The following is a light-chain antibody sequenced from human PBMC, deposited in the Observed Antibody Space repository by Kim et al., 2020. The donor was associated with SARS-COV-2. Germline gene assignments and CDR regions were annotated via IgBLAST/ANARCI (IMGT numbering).Light chain of an antibody. CDR2: YDT. J-gene: IGLJ2*01. V-gene: IGLV3-21*04. CDR3: QVFDTDSDHEV. CDR1: NIGSKS. Sequence: SYELTQPPSVSVAPGETASITCGGKNIGSKSVHWYQQKPGQAPILVIYYDTDRPSGIPERFSGSNSGNTATLTISRVEAGDEADYYCQVFDTDSDHEVFGGGTQLTVL.